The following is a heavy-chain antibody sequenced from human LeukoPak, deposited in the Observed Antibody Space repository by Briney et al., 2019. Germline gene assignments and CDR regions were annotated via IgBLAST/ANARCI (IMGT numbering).Heavy chain of an antibody. CDR1: GASITSYY. V-gene: IGHV4-39*01. J-gene: IGHJ4*02. CDR2: IYYRGNT. Sequence: SETLSLTCTVSGASITSYYWSWIRQPPGKGLEWVGSIYYRGNTYYNPSLKSRVTLSADTSKNQFSLKVTSVTAADTAVYYCARASSGYYWDFDYWGQGALVTVSS. CDR3: ARASSGYYWDFDY. D-gene: IGHD3-22*01.